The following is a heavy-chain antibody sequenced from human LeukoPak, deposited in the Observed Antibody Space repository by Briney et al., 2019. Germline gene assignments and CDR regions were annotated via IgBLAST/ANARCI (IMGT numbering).Heavy chain of an antibody. Sequence: PGGSLRLPCAASGFTFSSYAMSWVCQAPGKGLEWVSAISGSGGSTYYADSVKGRFTISRDNSKNTLYLQMNSLRAEDTAVYYCATFSSGWNGFQHWGQGTLVTVSS. CDR1: GFTFSSYA. V-gene: IGHV3-23*01. CDR3: ATFSSGWNGFQH. D-gene: IGHD6-19*01. CDR2: ISGSGGST. J-gene: IGHJ1*01.